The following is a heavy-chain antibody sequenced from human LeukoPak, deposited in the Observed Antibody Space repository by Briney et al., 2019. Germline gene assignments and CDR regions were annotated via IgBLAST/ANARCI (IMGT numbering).Heavy chain of an antibody. CDR1: GFTFSSYT. CDR3: ARESFYGYSFDY. V-gene: IGHV3-30*01. CDR2: MSYDGSNK. Sequence: GGSLRLSCAASGFTFSSYTMHWVRQAPGKGLEWMAVMSYDGSNKYYADSVQGRFIISRDNSKNTLQMNSLRAEDTAVYYCARESFYGYSFDYWGQGTLVTVSS. J-gene: IGHJ4*02. D-gene: IGHD2/OR15-2a*01.